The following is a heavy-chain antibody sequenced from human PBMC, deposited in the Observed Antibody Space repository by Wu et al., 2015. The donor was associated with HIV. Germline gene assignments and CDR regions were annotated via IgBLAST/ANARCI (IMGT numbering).Heavy chain of an antibody. D-gene: IGHD3-3*01. V-gene: IGHV1-18*01. CDR1: GYTFTSYG. CDR3: ARETRSTIFGVVVPLFDY. CDR2: ISAYNGNT. Sequence: QVQLVQSGAEVKKPGASVKVSCKASGYTFTSYGISWVRQAPGQGLEWMGWISAYNGNTNYAQKLQGRVTMTTDTSTSTAYMELRSLRSDDTAVYYCARETRSTIFGVVVPLFDYWGQGTLVTVSS. J-gene: IGHJ4*02.